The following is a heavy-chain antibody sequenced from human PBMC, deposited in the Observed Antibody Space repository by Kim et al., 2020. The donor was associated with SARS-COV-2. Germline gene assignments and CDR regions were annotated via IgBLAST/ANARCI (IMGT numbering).Heavy chain of an antibody. CDR2: IYYTGII. CDR3: ASSTNIPVRPAFDY. V-gene: IGHV4-59*12. CDR1: DGSINTYY. Sequence: SETLSLTCSVSDGSINTYYWSWIRQPPGKGLEWVGYIYYTGIIYYNPSLKSRGAISIDTSKNLFYLKLSSVTAADTAIYYCASSTNIPVRPAFDYCGPEVLVTVSS. J-gene: IGHJ4*02. D-gene: IGHD6-6*01.